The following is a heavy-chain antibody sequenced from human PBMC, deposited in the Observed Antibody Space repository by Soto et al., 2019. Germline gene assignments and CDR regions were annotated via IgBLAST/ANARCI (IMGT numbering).Heavy chain of an antibody. J-gene: IGHJ4*02. V-gene: IGHV3-73*01. CDR1: GVTFSGYA. CDR3: TRPGGYSGYADY. Sequence: QPGGSLRLSCAASGVTFSGYAMHWVRQASGKGLEWVGRIRSKANSYATAYAASVKGRFTIPSDDSKNSAYPHMNSLKTEDTAVYYCTRPGGYSGYADYWGQGTLVTVSS. D-gene: IGHD5-12*01. CDR2: IRSKANSYAT.